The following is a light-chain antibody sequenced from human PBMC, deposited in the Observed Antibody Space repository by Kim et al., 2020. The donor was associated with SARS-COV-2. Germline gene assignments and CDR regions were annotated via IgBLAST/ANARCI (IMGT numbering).Light chain of an antibody. CDR1: QGISNS. Sequence: ESVGDRVAISCRANQGISNSLAWYQQKPGKVPKLLLYDGSTLQSGVPSRVSGSGSETDFALTISSLQPEDVATYYCQNHNGAPLTFGGGTKVDIK. CDR3: QNHNGAPLT. CDR2: DGS. V-gene: IGKV1-27*01. J-gene: IGKJ4*01.